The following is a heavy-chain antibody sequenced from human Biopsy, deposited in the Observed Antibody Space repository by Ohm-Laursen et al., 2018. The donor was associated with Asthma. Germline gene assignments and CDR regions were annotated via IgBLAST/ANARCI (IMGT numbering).Heavy chain of an antibody. CDR1: GDSITSGGCC. D-gene: IGHD6-19*01. CDR2: IHHSGTS. CDR3: VRQSGYRSGWPKLLFVYYGMDV. J-gene: IGHJ6*02. V-gene: IGHV4-31*03. Sequence: TLSFTCTVSGDSITSGGCCWNWIRQHPGKGLEWIGYIHHSGTSYFNPSLKSRVSFSRDTSKNQFSLRLSSVTAADTAQYYCVRQSGYRSGWPKLLFVYYGMDVWGPGTTVTVSS.